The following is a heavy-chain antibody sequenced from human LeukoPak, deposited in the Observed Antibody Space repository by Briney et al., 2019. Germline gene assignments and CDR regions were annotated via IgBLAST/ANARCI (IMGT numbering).Heavy chain of an antibody. Sequence: SETLSLTCAVYGGSFGGYYWSWIRQPPGKGLEWIGEINHSGSTNYNPSLKSRVTISVDTSKNQFSLKLSSVTAADTAVYYCARGFSYYDSSGYYSFFDYWGQGTLVTVSS. V-gene: IGHV4-34*01. CDR1: GGSFGGYY. CDR2: INHSGST. CDR3: ARGFSYYDSSGYYSFFDY. J-gene: IGHJ4*02. D-gene: IGHD3-22*01.